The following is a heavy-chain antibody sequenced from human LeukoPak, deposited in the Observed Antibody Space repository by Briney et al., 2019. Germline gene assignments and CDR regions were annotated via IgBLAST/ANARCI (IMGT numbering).Heavy chain of an antibody. CDR3: AKGDSSGYYTPVHH. V-gene: IGHV3-9*01. Sequence: GGSLRLSCAASGFTFEDYAMHWVRQGPGKGLEWVSGISWNSGSIGYADSVKGRFTISRDNAKNSLYLQVHSLRAEDTALYYCAKGDSSGYYTPVHHWGQGTLVTVSS. CDR2: ISWNSGSI. D-gene: IGHD3-22*01. J-gene: IGHJ5*02. CDR1: GFTFEDYA.